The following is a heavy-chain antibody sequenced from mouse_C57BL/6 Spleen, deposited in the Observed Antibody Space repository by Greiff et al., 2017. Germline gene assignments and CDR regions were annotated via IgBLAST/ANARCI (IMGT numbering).Heavy chain of an antibody. V-gene: IGHV1-80*01. J-gene: IGHJ2*01. CDR2: IYPGDGDT. Sequence: QVQLQQSGAELVKPGASVKISCKASGYAFSSYWMNWVKQRPGKGLEWIGQIYPGDGDTNYNGKFKGKATLTADKSSSPAYMQLSSLTSEYSAVYFCARSGSYYDYGEGYWGQGTTLTVSS. D-gene: IGHD2-4*01. CDR1: GYAFSSYW. CDR3: ARSGSYYDYGEGY.